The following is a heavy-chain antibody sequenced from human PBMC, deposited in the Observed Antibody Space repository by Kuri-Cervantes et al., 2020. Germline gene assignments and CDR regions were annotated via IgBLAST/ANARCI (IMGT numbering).Heavy chain of an antibody. D-gene: IGHD6-19*01. CDR2: ISSSSSYI. CDR3: ARQWLVREGDAFDI. J-gene: IGHJ3*02. CDR1: GFTFSSYS. V-gene: IGHV3-21*01. Sequence: GGSLRLSCAASGFTFSSYSMNWVRQAPGKGLEWVSSISSSSSYIYYADSVKGRFTISRDNAKNSLYLQMNSLRAEDTAVYYCARQWLVREGDAFDIWGQGTMVTVSS.